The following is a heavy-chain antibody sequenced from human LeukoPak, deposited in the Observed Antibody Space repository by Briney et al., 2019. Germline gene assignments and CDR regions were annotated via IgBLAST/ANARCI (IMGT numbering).Heavy chain of an antibody. D-gene: IGHD1-26*01. J-gene: IGHJ4*02. V-gene: IGHV4-59*01. CDR2: IYYSGST. CDR1: GYSFTSYW. Sequence: ESLKISCKGSGYSFTSYWIGWVRQMPGKGLEWIGYIYYSGSTNYNPSLKSRVTISVDTSKNQFSLKLSSVTAADTAVYYCARSGGEQVDYWGQGTLVTVSS. CDR3: ARSGGEQVDY.